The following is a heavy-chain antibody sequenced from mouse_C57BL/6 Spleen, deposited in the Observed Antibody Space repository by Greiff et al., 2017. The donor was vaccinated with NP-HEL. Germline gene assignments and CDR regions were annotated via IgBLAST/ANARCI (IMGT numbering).Heavy chain of an antibody. J-gene: IGHJ3*01. CDR1: GYTFTDYY. CDR3: ARFYDY. V-gene: IGHV1-26*01. D-gene: IGHD2-3*01. Sequence: VQLQQSGPELVKPGASVKISCKASGYTFTDYYMNWVKQSHGKSLEWIGDINPNNGGTSYNQKFKGKATLTVDKSSSTAYMELRSLTSEDSAVYYCARFYDYWGQGTLVTVSA. CDR2: INPNNGGT.